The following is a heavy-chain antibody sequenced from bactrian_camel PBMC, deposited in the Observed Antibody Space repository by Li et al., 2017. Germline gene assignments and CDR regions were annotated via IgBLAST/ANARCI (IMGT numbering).Heavy chain of an antibody. V-gene: IGHV3S40*01. J-gene: IGHJ4*01. D-gene: IGHD1*01. CDR1: GFTFSDYT. Sequence: QLVESGGGLVQPGGSLRLSCAASGFTFSDYTMTWVRQAPGKGLEWVSDINSSGRSTNYADSVKGRFTITQDNGKNTVYLQMNNLKPEDTAMYYCAADRALDDDCYVGSLYTDFAYWARAPRSPSP. CDR2: INSSGRST.